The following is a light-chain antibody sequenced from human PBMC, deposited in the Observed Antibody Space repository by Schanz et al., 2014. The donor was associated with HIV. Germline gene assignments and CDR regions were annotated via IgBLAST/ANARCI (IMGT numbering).Light chain of an antibody. Sequence: QSLLTQPTSVSGTPGQRVIISCSGSRSTLERTPVDWYQHLPGTAPRLLIRNNDVRPSGVPDRFSGSKSGTSASLVISALQSEDEADYFCATWNIRLKGPVFGGGTKLTVL. CDR3: ATWNIRLKGPV. V-gene: IGLV1-44*01. J-gene: IGLJ2*01. CDR2: NND. CDR1: RSTLERTP.